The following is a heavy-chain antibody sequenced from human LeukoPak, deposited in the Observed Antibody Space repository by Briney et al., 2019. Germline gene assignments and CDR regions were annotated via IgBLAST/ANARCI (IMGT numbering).Heavy chain of an antibody. Sequence: GGSLRLSCAVSGFTFSRHCTNWVRQAPGRGLEWVSSISSSSYIYYADSVKGRFTISRDHAKNSLYLQTNSLSVADPPVTYGGRDMGDYRWIAFDIWGQETMVTVSS. D-gene: IGHD4-11*01. J-gene: IGHJ3*02. V-gene: IGHV3-21*04. CDR3: GRDMGDYRWIAFDI. CDR2: ISSSSYI. CDR1: GFTFSRHC.